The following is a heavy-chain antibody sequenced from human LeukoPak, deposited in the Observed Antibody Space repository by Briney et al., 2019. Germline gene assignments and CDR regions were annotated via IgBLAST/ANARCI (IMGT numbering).Heavy chain of an antibody. V-gene: IGHV3-23*01. J-gene: IGHJ4*02. CDR2: INSGGNT. CDR3: AKDRWLIGSESSSFDY. Sequence: GGSLRLSCAASGFYFDTYAMNWVRQAPGRGLEWVSGINSGGNTYYADSVQGRFSISRDNVKYTLYLQMNSLRVEDTAVYFCAKDRWLIGSESSSFDYWGQGTLVTVTS. CDR1: GFYFDTYA. D-gene: IGHD5-24*01.